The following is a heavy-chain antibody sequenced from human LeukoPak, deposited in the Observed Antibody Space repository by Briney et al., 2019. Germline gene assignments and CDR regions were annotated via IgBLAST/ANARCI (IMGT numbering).Heavy chain of an antibody. CDR2: IKEDGSEK. Sequence: GGSLRLSCAASGFTFGVYWMSWVRQAPGKGLEWVANIKEDGSEKYYVDSVRGRFTISRDNAKNSLFLQMNSLRAEETAVYYCARRYFDYWGQGNLVTLSS. CDR3: ARRYFDY. CDR1: GFTFGVYW. J-gene: IGHJ4*02. V-gene: IGHV3-7*01.